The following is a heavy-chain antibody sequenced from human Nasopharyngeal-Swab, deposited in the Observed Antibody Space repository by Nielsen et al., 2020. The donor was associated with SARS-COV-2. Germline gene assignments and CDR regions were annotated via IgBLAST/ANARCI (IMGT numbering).Heavy chain of an antibody. CDR2: MNPNSGNT. D-gene: IGHD2-2*01. CDR3: ALPSAAYYYYGMDV. V-gene: IGHV1-8*03. J-gene: IGHJ6*02. Sequence: WVRQAPGQGLEWMGWMNPNSGNTGYAQKFQGRVTITRNTSISTAYMELSSQRSEDTAVYYCALPSAAYYYYGMDVWGQGTTVTVSS.